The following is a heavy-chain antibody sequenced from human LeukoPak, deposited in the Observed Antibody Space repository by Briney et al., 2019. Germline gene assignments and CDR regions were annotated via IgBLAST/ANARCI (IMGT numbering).Heavy chain of an antibody. CDR1: GGSFSGYY. D-gene: IGHD3-10*01. CDR3: ARGTGELLWFGELPVFDY. CDR2: INHSGST. Sequence: SETLSLTCAVYGGSFSGYYWSWIRQPPGKGLEWIGEINHSGSTNYNPSLKSRVTISVVTSKNQFSLKLSSVTAADTAVYFCARGTGELLWFGELPVFDYWGQGTLVTVSS. V-gene: IGHV4-34*01. J-gene: IGHJ4*02.